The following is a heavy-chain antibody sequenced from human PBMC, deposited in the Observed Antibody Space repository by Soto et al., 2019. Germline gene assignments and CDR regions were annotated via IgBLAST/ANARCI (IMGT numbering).Heavy chain of an antibody. CDR1: GFTFSASN. CDR2: LSATGNTV. J-gene: IGHJ4*02. CDR3: ATRGNNYGHRTFDY. D-gene: IGHD5-18*01. Sequence: GGSLRLSCTASGFTFSASNMAWVRQAPGKGPDWVASLSATGNTVYYTDAVRGRFTISRENSRDTLYLQMNSLRAEDTAIYYCATRGNNYGHRTFDYRSQGTQVTVSS. V-gene: IGHV3-23*01.